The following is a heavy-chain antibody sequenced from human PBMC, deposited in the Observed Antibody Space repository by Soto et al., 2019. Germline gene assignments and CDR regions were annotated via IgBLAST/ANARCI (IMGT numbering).Heavy chain of an antibody. Sequence: ASETLSLTCAVSGGSISSGDYSWSWIRQPPGKGLEWIGYIYHSGSTYYNPSLKSRVTISVDRSKNQFSLKLSSVTAADTAVYYCARVVSRYSSSSRAYYFDYWGQGTLVTVSS. V-gene: IGHV4-30-2*01. CDR3: ARVVSRYSSSSRAYYFDY. J-gene: IGHJ4*02. D-gene: IGHD6-6*01. CDR1: GGSISSGDYS. CDR2: IYHSGST.